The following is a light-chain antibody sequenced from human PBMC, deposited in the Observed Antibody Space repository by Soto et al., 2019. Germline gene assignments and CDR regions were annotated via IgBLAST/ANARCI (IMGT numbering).Light chain of an antibody. CDR1: QSVSSSY. J-gene: IGKJ5*01. V-gene: IGKV3-15*01. Sequence: EIVLTQSPGTLSLSPGERATLSCSASQSVSSSYLAWYQQKPGQAPRLLIYDASTRATGIPDRFSGGGSGTEFTLTISSLQSEDFAVYYCQQYNNWPPTFGQGTRREIK. CDR3: QQYNNWPPT. CDR2: DAS.